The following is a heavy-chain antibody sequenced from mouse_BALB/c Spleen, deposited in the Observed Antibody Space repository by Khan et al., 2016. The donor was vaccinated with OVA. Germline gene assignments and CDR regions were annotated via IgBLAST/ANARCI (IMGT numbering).Heavy chain of an antibody. J-gene: IGHJ3*01. CDR3: ARSGYGSFAY. CDR1: GYTFTDYN. Sequence: EVRLQESGPELVKPGASVKISCKASGYTFTDYNMDWVKQSHGKSLEWIGDIYPNNGGTGYNQKFKTKATLTVDNSSSTAYMELRSLTSEDSAVYYCARSGYGSFAYWGQGTLVTVFA. V-gene: IGHV1S29*02. CDR2: IYPNNGGT. D-gene: IGHD1-2*01.